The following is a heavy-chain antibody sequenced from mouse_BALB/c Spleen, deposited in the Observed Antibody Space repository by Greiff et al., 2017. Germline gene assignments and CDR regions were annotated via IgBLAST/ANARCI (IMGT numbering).Heavy chain of an antibody. CDR3: ARELGRFAY. CDR1: GYTFTSYT. J-gene: IGHJ3*01. CDR2: INPSSGYT. D-gene: IGHD4-1*01. Sequence: VQLVESAAELARPGASVKMSCKASGYTFTSYTMHWVKQRPGQGLEWIGYINPSSGYTEYNQKFKDKTTLTADKSSSTAYMQLSSLTSEDSAVYYCARELGRFAYWGQGTLVTVSA. V-gene: IGHV1-4*02.